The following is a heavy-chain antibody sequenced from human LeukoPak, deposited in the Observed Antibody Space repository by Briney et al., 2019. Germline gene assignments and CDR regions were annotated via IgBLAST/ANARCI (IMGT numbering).Heavy chain of an antibody. D-gene: IGHD5-18*01. CDR3: ARGLQLHDAFDI. CDR2: ISGGST. Sequence: SGGSLRLSCAASGFTVSSNEMSWVRQAPGKGLEWVSSISGGSTYYADSRKGRFTISRDDAKNSLYLQMNSLRAEDTAVYYCARGLQLHDAFDIWGQGTMVTVSS. V-gene: IGHV3-38-3*01. CDR1: GFTVSSNE. J-gene: IGHJ3*02.